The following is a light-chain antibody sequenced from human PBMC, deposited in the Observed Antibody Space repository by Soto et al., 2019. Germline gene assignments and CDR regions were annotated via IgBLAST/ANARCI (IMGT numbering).Light chain of an antibody. CDR2: DVT. CDR3: CSYAVSSTYV. V-gene: IGLV2-23*02. J-gene: IGLJ1*01. Sequence: QSALTQPASVSGSPGQSITISCTGTSSDVGSYNVVSWYQHHPGKAPKLMIYDVTKRPSGVSNRFSGSKSGNTASLTISGLQAEDEADYYCCSYAVSSTYVFGTGTKVTVL. CDR1: SSDVGSYNV.